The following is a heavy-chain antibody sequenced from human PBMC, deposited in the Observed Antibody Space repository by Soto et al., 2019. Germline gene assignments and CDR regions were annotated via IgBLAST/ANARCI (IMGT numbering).Heavy chain of an antibody. CDR3: AKDRGALRWSEEHFYFDY. Sequence: PGGPMRLSCAPSGFPLSSYRMHLVSQAPGKGLEWVAVISYDGSKIYYADSVKGRFIISRDNSKNTLYLQMDSLRVEDTAVYYCAKDRGALRWSEEHFYFDYWGQGNRVTVSA. CDR2: ISYDGSKI. D-gene: IGHD2-15*01. V-gene: IGHV3-30-3*02. J-gene: IGHJ4*02. CDR1: GFPLSSYR.